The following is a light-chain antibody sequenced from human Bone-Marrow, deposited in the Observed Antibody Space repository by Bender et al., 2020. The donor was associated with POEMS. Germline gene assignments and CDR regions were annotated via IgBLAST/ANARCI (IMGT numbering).Light chain of an antibody. J-gene: IGLJ2*01. Sequence: QSALTQPRSVSGSPGQSVTISCTGTSSDVGGYNFVSWYQQHPGKAPKLMIYDVTKRPSGVPDRFSGSTSGNTASLTISGTQTMDEADYYCQSWGSNTAVFGGGTKLTVL. V-gene: IGLV2-11*01. CDR1: SSDVGGYNF. CDR3: QSWGSNTAV. CDR2: DVT.